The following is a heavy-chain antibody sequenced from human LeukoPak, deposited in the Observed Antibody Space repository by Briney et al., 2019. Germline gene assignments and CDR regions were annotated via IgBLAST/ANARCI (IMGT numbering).Heavy chain of an antibody. CDR3: VKDDSSGSYFQH. D-gene: IGHD3-22*01. Sequence: GGSLRLSCEGTGFTYDDHGMHWVRQVPGKGLEWVSGISWSSASIGYADSVKGRFTVSRDNAKNSLSLQMNSLRPEDTALYYCVKDDSSGSYFQHWGQGTLVTVSS. CDR1: GFTYDDHG. CDR2: ISWSSASI. J-gene: IGHJ1*01. V-gene: IGHV3-9*01.